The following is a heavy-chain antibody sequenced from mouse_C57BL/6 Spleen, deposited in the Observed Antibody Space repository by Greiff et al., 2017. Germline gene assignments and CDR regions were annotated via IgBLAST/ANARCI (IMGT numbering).Heavy chain of an antibody. V-gene: IGHV1-50*01. Sequence: QVQLQQPGAELVKPGASVKLSCKASGYTFTSYWMQWVKQRPGQGLEWIGEIDPSASYTNYNQKFKGKATLTVDTSSSTAYMQLSSLTSEDSAVYYCARKVLRHLYFDGWGTGTTVTVSS. J-gene: IGHJ1*03. CDR2: IDPSASYT. D-gene: IGHD1-3*01. CDR1: GYTFTSYW. CDR3: ARKVLRHLYFDG.